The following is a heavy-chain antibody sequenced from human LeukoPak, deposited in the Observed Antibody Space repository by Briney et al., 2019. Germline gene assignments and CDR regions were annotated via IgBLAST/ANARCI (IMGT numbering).Heavy chain of an antibody. CDR1: GDSFSYFY. D-gene: IGHD6-13*01. J-gene: IGHJ4*02. CDR3: ARGVVAAAGRTFDF. V-gene: IGHV4-59*01. CDR2: IYNSGST. Sequence: PSETPSHTCTVSGDSFSYFYWSWIRQPPGKGLEWIGYIYNSGSTSYNPSLKSRVTISLDTSQNQFSLKLSSLTAADTAVYYCARGVVAAAGRTFDFWGQGTLVTVSS.